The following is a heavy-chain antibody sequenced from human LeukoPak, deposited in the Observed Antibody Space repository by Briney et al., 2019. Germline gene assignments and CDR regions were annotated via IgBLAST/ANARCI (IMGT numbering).Heavy chain of an antibody. Sequence: PGGSLRLSCAASGFTFSSYGMHWVRQAPGKGLEWVAVIWYDGSNKYYADSVKGRFTISRDNSKNTLYLQMNSLRAEDTAVYYCARDRSNYYYGMDVWGQGTTVTVSS. CDR2: IWYDGSNK. J-gene: IGHJ6*02. CDR3: ARDRSNYYYGMDV. D-gene: IGHD1-26*01. CDR1: GFTFSSYG. V-gene: IGHV3-33*01.